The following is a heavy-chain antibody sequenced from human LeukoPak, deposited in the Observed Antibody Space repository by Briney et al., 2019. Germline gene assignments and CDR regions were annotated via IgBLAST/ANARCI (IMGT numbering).Heavy chain of an antibody. J-gene: IGHJ4*02. D-gene: IGHD6-19*01. CDR1: GFTFSSYS. CDR2: IKQDGSEK. V-gene: IGHV3-7*01. CDR3: ARGGQWTDV. Sequence: GGSLRLSCAASGFTFSSYSMNWVRQAPGKGLEWVANIKQDGSEKYYVDSVKGRFTISRDNAKNSLYLQMNSLRAEDTAVYYCARGGQWTDVWGQGTLVTVSS.